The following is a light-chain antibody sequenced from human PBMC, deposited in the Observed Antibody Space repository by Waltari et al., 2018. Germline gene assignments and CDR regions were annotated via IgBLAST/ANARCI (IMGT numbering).Light chain of an antibody. V-gene: IGKV1-5*01. J-gene: IGKJ4*01. Sequence: DIQMTQSPSTLPASVGDRVTITCRASLGVSTWLAWYQQKPGKAPKLLIYDASSLESGVPLRFSGSGSGTEFTLTITGLQSEDFAVYFCQQYNQWPLTFGRGTKVEIK. CDR1: LGVSTW. CDR3: QQYNQWPLT. CDR2: DAS.